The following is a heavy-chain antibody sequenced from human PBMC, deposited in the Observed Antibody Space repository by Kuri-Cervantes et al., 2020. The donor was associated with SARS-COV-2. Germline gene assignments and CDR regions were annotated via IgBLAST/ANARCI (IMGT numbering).Heavy chain of an antibody. CDR2: IIPIFGTA. D-gene: IGHD4-11*01. CDR3: TREAYDYNMGFDS. J-gene: IGHJ4*02. Sequence: SVKVSCKASGGIFSSYAISWVRQAPGQGLEWMGGIIPIFGTANYAQKFQGRVTITADESTSTAYMELSSLRAEDTAVYYCTREAYDYNMGFDSWGQGTLVTVSS. CDR1: GGIFSSYA. V-gene: IGHV1-69*13.